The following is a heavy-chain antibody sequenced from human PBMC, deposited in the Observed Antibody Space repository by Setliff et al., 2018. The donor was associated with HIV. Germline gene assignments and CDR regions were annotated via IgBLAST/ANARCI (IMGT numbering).Heavy chain of an antibody. V-gene: IGHV1-8*02. Sequence: ASVKVSCKASGYTFTSYDNNWVRQATVPRLEWMGWRNPNSGNTGYAQKFQGRVTMTRNTSISTAYMDLSSLTSEDTAVYYCARDRSSWSGGPNDAFDIWGQGTMVTVSS. CDR3: ARDRSSWSGGPNDAFDI. CDR2: RNPNSGNT. J-gene: IGHJ3*02. D-gene: IGHD6-13*01. CDR1: GYTFTSYD.